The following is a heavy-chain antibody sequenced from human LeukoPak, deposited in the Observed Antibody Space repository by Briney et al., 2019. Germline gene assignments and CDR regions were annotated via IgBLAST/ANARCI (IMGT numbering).Heavy chain of an antibody. D-gene: IGHD2-2*01. CDR1: GFGFSSYA. Sequence: GGSLRLSCAASGFGFSSYAVHWVRQAPGKGLEWVASIRYDGGNKYYADSVKGRFTISRDNSKNTLYLQMNSLRFEDTAVYYCAKGTAYQLPRFWFDYWGQGTLVTVSS. CDR3: AKGTAYQLPRFWFDY. CDR2: IRYDGGNK. J-gene: IGHJ4*02. V-gene: IGHV3-30*02.